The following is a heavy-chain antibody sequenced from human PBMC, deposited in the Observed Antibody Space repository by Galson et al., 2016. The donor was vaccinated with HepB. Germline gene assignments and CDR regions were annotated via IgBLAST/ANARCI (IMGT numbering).Heavy chain of an antibody. V-gene: IGHV3-23*01. Sequence: SLRLSCAASGFTFNIYAMTWVRQAPGKALEWVSVINGRDGSRTRYTDSVKGRVTISRDDSKNTVFLQMNSLRAEDTAVYYCARGNYYDRSPYYGDAFDVWGQGTMVTVSS. CDR2: INGRDGSRT. CDR1: GFTFNIYA. CDR3: ARGNYYDRSPYYGDAFDV. J-gene: IGHJ3*01. D-gene: IGHD3-22*01.